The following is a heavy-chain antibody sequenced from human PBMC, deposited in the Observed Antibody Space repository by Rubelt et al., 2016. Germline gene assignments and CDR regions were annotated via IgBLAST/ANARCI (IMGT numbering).Heavy chain of an antibody. J-gene: IGHJ4*02. V-gene: IGHV3-23*01. Sequence: GGGLVQPGGSLRLSCAASGFTFSTYAMTWVRQAPGKGLEWVSGLSGSGDTTYYADSVKGRFTISRDNFKNTLYLQVNSLRAEDTAVYYCARRVAYGYLDNWGQGTLVTVSS. CDR1: GFTFSTYA. D-gene: IGHD3-10*01. CDR3: ARRVAYGYLDN. CDR2: LSGSGDTT.